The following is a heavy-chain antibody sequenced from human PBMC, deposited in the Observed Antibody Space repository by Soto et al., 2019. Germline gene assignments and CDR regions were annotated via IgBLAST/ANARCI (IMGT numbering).Heavy chain of an antibody. Sequence: GGSLRLSCAASGFTFSSYGMHWVRQAPGKGLEWVAVIWYDGSNKYYADSVKGRFTISRDNSKNTLYLQMNSLRAEDTAVYYCARGEEVTTIQSYGMDVWGQGTTVTVSS. CDR3: ARGEEVTTIQSYGMDV. V-gene: IGHV3-33*01. CDR1: GFTFSSYG. CDR2: IWYDGSNK. J-gene: IGHJ6*02. D-gene: IGHD4-4*01.